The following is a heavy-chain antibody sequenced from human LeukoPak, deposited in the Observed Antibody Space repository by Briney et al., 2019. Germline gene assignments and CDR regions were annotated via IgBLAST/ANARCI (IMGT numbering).Heavy chain of an antibody. CDR3: ATNTRAYAVLLAY. D-gene: IGHD4-17*01. Sequence: GGSLRLSCAASGFTFSSSWMIWARQAPGKGLEWVTNINQDGGQKYYLDSVKGRFTISRDNADNSLYLQMDGLRAEDTAVYYCATNTRAYAVLLAYWGQGTLVTVSS. CDR2: INQDGGQK. CDR1: GFTFSSSW. V-gene: IGHV3-7*01. J-gene: IGHJ4*02.